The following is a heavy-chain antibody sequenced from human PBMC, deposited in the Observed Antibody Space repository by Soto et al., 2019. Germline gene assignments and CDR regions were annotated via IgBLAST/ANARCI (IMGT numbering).Heavy chain of an antibody. Sequence: QVQLVESGGGVVQHGRSLRLSCAASGFTFSSYGMHWVRQAPGKGLEWVAVIWYDGSNKYYADSVKGRFTISRDNSKNTLYLQMNSLRAEDTAVYYCARDKDRGNDAFDIWGQGTMVTVSS. D-gene: IGHD3-16*01. CDR2: IWYDGSNK. J-gene: IGHJ3*02. V-gene: IGHV3-33*01. CDR3: ARDKDRGNDAFDI. CDR1: GFTFSSYG.